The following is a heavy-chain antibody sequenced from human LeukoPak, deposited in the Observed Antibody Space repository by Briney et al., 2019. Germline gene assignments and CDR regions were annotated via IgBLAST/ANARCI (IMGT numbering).Heavy chain of an antibody. J-gene: IGHJ1*01. D-gene: IGHD4-17*01. CDR3: ARGGRDYGDYPLFQH. Sequence: SETLSLTCAVYGGSFSGYYWSWIRQPPGKGLEWIGEINHSGSTNYNPSLKSRVTISVDTSKNQFSLKLSSVTAADTAVYYCARGGRDYGDYPLFQHWGQGTLVAVSS. CDR1: GGSFSGYY. V-gene: IGHV4-34*01. CDR2: INHSGST.